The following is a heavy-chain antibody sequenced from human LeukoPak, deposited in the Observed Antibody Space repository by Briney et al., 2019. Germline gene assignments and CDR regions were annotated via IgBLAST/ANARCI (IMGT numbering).Heavy chain of an antibody. V-gene: IGHV1-2*02. D-gene: IGHD2-15*01. CDR2: INPNSGGA. Sequence: ASVKVSCKASGYTVTGYYMQWVRQAPGQGLEWMGWINPNSGGANYAQKFQGRVTMTWGTSISTAYMELSSLTSDDTAVYYCARDPVYCGGGSCYSRYFDLWGRGTLVTVSS. CDR1: GYTVTGYY. J-gene: IGHJ2*01. CDR3: ARDPVYCGGGSCYSRYFDL.